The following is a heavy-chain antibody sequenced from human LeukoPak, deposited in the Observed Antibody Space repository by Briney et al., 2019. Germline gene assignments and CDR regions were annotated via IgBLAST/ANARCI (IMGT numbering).Heavy chain of an antibody. CDR1: GGSISSGSYY. Sequence: PSETLSLTCTVSGGSISSGSYYWSWIRQPAGKGLEWIGRIYTSGSTNYNPSLKSRVTISGDTSKNQFSLKLSSVTAGDTAVYYCARREMATIKSSYAFDIWGQGTMVTVSS. CDR2: IYTSGST. CDR3: ARREMATIKSSYAFDI. D-gene: IGHD5-24*01. V-gene: IGHV4-61*02. J-gene: IGHJ3*02.